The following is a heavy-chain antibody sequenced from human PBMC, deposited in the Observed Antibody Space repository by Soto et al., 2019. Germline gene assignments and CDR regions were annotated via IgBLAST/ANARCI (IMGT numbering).Heavy chain of an antibody. J-gene: IGHJ3*02. V-gene: IGHV3-23*01. CDR3: AKDKVDHNGLWDPFDR. D-gene: IGHD2-8*01. CDR2: LGGTNSDT. CDR1: GFTFSDYA. Sequence: EVQLLESGGGLVQPGGSLRLSCAASGFTFSDYAMNWVRQAPGKGLEWVSGLGGTNSDTHYAASVEGRFTVSRDNSKSTLFLQMNSLRAEDTAVYYCAKDKVDHNGLWDPFDRWGQGTMVTVSS.